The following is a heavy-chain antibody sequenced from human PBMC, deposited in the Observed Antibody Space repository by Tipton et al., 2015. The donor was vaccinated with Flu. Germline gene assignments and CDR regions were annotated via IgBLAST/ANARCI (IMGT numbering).Heavy chain of an antibody. CDR2: ISAYNGNT. Sequence: QLVQPGAEVKKPGASVKVSCKASGYTFTSYGISWVRQAPGQGLEWMGWISAYNGNTNYAQKLQGRVTMTTDTSTSTAYMELRSLGSADTALFYCASSSRSGDQDSWGPGTLVPVSS. D-gene: IGHD6-13*01. J-gene: IGHJ4*02. V-gene: IGHV1-18*01. CDR1: GYTFTSYG. CDR3: ASSSRSGDQDS.